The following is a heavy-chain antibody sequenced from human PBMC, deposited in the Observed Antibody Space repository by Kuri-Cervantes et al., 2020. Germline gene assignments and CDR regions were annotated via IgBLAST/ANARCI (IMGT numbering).Heavy chain of an antibody. Sequence: GGSXXXXXAASXXXXXXYXXXWVRQAPGKGLEYVAAISSNGGSTYYANSVKGRFTISRDNSKNTLYLQMGSLRAEDMAVYYCAKDYPRTVSVVRGVIVRGDFGMDGWGQGTTVTVSS. CDR1: XXXXXXYX. V-gene: IGHV3-64*01. CDR3: AKDYPRTVSVVRGVIVRGDFGMDG. J-gene: IGHJ6*02. CDR2: ISSNGGST. D-gene: IGHD3-16*02.